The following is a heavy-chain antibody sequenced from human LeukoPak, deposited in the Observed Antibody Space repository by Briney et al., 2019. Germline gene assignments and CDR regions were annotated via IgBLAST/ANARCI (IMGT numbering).Heavy chain of an antibody. CDR2: IRYDGSNK. Sequence: PGGSLRLSCAASGFTFSAYWMSWVRQAPGKGLEWVAFIRYDGSNKYYADSVKGRFTISRDNSKNTLYLQMNSLRAEDTAVYYCAKDPRRGVGFVGATFDYWGQGTLVSVSS. CDR3: AKDPRRGVGFVGATFDY. D-gene: IGHD1-26*01. J-gene: IGHJ4*02. CDR1: GFTFSAYW. V-gene: IGHV3-30*02.